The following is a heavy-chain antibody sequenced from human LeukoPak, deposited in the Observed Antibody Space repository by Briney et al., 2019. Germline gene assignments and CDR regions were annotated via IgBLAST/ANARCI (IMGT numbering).Heavy chain of an antibody. D-gene: IGHD2-2*01. CDR2: IWYDGSNK. Sequence: GKSLRLSCAASKLTFSSYGMHGVRQAPGKGLEWVALIWYDGSNKYYADSVKGRFTISRDNFKNTLYLQMNSLRAEDTAVYYCAKDRRYCSGTRCYFGGPYYYYYMDVWGKGTTATVSS. CDR1: KLTFSSYG. CDR3: AKDRRYCSGTRCYFGGPYYYYYMDV. J-gene: IGHJ6*03. V-gene: IGHV3-33*06.